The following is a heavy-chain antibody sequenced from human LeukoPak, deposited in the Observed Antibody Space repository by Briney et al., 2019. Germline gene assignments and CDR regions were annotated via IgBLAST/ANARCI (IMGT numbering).Heavy chain of an antibody. V-gene: IGHV3-30*03. CDR3: ARDRGTMVRDRWGEFDP. CDR2: ISYDGSNK. J-gene: IGHJ5*02. CDR1: GFTFSSYG. D-gene: IGHD3-10*01. Sequence: GGSLRLSCAASGFTFSSYGMHWVRQAPGKGLEWVAVISYDGSNKYYADSVKGRFTISRDNAKNSLYLQMNSLRAEDTAVYYCARDRGTMVRDRWGEFDPWGQGTLVTVSS.